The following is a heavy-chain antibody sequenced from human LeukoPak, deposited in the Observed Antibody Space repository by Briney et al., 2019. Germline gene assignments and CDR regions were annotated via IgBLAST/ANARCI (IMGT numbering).Heavy chain of an antibody. CDR3: ARLRLSGGSFSVGWFDP. D-gene: IGHD1-26*01. Sequence: SETLSLTCTVSGGSISSYYWSWIRQPPGKGLEWIGYIYYSGSTNYNPSLKSRVTISVDTSKNQFSLKLSSVTAADTAVYYCARLRLSGGSFSVGWFDPWGQGIQVTVSS. J-gene: IGHJ5*02. CDR1: GGSISSYY. CDR2: IYYSGST. V-gene: IGHV4-59*08.